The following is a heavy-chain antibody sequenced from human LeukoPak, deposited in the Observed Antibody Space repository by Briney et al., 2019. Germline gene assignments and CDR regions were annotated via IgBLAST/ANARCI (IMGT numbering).Heavy chain of an antibody. CDR1: GYTFTGYY. J-gene: IGHJ3*02. D-gene: IGHD2-2*01. V-gene: IGHV1-2*02. CDR2: INPNSGGT. Sequence: ASVKVSFQASGYTFTGYYMHWVRQAPGQGVEWMGWINPNSGGTRYAQKFQGRVTMTRDTSISTAYMELSRLRSDDTAVYYCARVRDIVVVPAAQGAFDIWGQGTMVTVSS. CDR3: ARVRDIVVVPAAQGAFDI.